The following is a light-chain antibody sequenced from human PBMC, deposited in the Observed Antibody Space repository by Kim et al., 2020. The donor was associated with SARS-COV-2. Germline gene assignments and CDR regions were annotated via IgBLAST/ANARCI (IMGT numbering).Light chain of an antibody. CDR2: AAS. CDR3: QEYNSAPRVT. V-gene: IGKV1-27*01. CDR1: QGISNY. J-gene: IGKJ4*01. Sequence: DIQLTQSPSSLSASVGDRVTITCRASQGISNYLAWYQQKPGKVPKLLIYAASTLQSGVPSRFSGSGSGTDFTLTISSLQPEDVATYYCQEYNSAPRVTFGGGTKVDIK.